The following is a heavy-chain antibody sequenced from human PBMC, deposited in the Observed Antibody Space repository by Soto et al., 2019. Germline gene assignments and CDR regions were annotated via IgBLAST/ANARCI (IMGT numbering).Heavy chain of an antibody. CDR3: AKRAPFGVFEGRAFDV. CDR2: ISSGSGDI. Sequence: GGSLRLSCEASGFTFRSYGMTWVRQAPGKGLEWVAYISSGSGDIFYADSETGRFTISRDNTRNSVFLHMDRLRDADSALYYCAKRAPFGVFEGRAFDVWGQGTMVTVSS. D-gene: IGHD3-3*01. J-gene: IGHJ3*01. V-gene: IGHV3-21*05. CDR1: GFTFRSYG.